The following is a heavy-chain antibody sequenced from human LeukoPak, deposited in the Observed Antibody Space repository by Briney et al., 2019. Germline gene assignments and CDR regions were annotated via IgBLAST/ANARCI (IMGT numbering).Heavy chain of an antibody. Sequence: GGSLRLSCAASGFTFSSYAMHWVRQAPGKGLEYVSAISSNGGSTYYANSVKGRFTISRDNSKNTLYLQMGSLRAEDMAVYYCARAGGICSSTSCYAYYYYYMDVWGKGTTVTVSS. J-gene: IGHJ6*03. CDR2: ISSNGGST. V-gene: IGHV3-64*01. D-gene: IGHD2-2*01. CDR3: ARAGGICSSTSCYAYYYYYMDV. CDR1: GFTFSSYA.